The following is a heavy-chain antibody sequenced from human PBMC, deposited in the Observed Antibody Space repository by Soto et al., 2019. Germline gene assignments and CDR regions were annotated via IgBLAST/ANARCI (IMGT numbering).Heavy chain of an antibody. D-gene: IGHD5-12*01. V-gene: IGHV3-23*01. J-gene: IGHJ3*02. CDR1: GFTFSSYA. Sequence: PGGSLRLSCAASGFTFSSYAMSWVRQAPGKGLEWVSAISGSGGSTNYADSVKGRFTISRDNSKNTLFLQMNSLRAEDTAVYYCARDIPYSGFGKEAFHIWGQGKKVTVSS. CDR2: ISGSGGST. CDR3: ARDIPYSGFGKEAFHI.